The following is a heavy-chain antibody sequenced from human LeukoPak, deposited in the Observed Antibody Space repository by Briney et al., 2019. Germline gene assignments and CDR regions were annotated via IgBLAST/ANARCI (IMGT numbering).Heavy chain of an antibody. CDR2: INHSGST. V-gene: IGHV4-34*01. CDR1: GGSFSGYY. J-gene: IGHJ3*02. Sequence: SETLSLTCAVYGGSFSGYYWSWIRQPPGKGLEWIGEINHSGSTNYNPSLKSRVTISVDTSKNQFSLKLSSVTAADTAVYYCAREVPYYDFWSGYLDAFDIWGQGTMVTVSS. D-gene: IGHD3-3*01. CDR3: AREVPYYDFWSGYLDAFDI.